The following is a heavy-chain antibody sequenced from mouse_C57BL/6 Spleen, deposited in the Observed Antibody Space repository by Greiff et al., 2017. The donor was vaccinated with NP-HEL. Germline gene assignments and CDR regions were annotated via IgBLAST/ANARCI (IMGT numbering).Heavy chain of an antibody. V-gene: IGHV5-9*01. Sequence: EVQRVESGGGLVKPGGSLKLSCAASGFTFSSYTMSWVRQTPEKRLEWVATLSGGGGNTYYPDSVKGRFTISRDNAKNTLYLQMSSLRSEDTALYYCARQGDYDGAWFAYWGQGTLVTVSA. CDR3: ARQGDYDGAWFAY. CDR1: GFTFSSYT. CDR2: LSGGGGNT. J-gene: IGHJ3*01. D-gene: IGHD2-4*01.